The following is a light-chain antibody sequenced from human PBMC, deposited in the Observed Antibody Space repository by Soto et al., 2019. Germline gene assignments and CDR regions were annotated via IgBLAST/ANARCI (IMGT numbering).Light chain of an antibody. Sequence: QSALTQPPSASGSPGQSVTISCTGTRDDVGGYNYVSWFQQYSGKAPRLMIYEVSKRPSGVPARFSGSKSGNTASLTVSGLQAEDEAIYYCSSYTSSSTLVFGTGTKVTVL. CDR1: RDDVGGYNY. J-gene: IGLJ1*01. V-gene: IGLV2-8*01. CDR2: EVS. CDR3: SSYTSSSTLV.